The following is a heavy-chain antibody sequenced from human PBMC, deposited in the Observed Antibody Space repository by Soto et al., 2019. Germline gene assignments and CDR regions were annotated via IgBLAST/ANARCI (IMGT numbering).Heavy chain of an antibody. CDR1: GFTFSSYW. J-gene: IGHJ4*02. CDR2: IKQDGSEK. CDR3: ARAPIMITFGGVSRYFDY. D-gene: IGHD3-16*01. V-gene: IGHV3-7*01. Sequence: EVQLVESGGGLVQPGGSLRLSCAASGFTFSSYWMSWVRQAPGKGLEWVANIKQDGSEKYYVVSVKGRFTISIDNAKNSLYLQMNSLRAEDTAVYYCARAPIMITFGGVSRYFDYWGQGTLVTVSS.